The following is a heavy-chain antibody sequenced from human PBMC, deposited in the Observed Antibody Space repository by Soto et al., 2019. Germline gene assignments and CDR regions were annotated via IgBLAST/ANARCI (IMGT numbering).Heavy chain of an antibody. J-gene: IGHJ4*02. CDR3: ARPAIAADVSAFDY. CDR1: GGSFSGHY. CDR2: INNSGST. V-gene: IGHV4-34*01. Sequence: QVQLQQWGAGLLKPSETLSLTCAVYGGSFSGHYWSWIRQPPGKGLEWIGEINNSGSTNSNPSLTSRVTISLATSNSHFSPRLSSVTAADTAVYDCARPAIAADVSAFDYWGQGTLVTVS. D-gene: IGHD6-13*01.